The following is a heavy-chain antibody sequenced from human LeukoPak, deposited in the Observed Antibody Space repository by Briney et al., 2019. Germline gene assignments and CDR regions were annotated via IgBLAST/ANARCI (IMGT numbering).Heavy chain of an antibody. V-gene: IGHV4-59*08. Sequence: SETLSLTCTVSGASISSHYWSWIRQPPGKGLEWIGYIYDTGGTNYNPSLKSRVTISVDTSKNQFSLNLSSVTAADTAVYFCARPFTSGSYGYWGQGTLVTVSS. CDR2: IYDTGGT. J-gene: IGHJ4*02. CDR1: GASISSHY. D-gene: IGHD3-16*01. CDR3: ARPFTSGSYGY.